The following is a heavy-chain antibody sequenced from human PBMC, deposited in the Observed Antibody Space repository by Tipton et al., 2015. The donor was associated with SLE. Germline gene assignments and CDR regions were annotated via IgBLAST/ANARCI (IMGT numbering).Heavy chain of an antibody. CDR1: GGSISSSSYY. CDR3: AREGLSGYEQGFDY. CDR2: LYYSGSA. Sequence: TLSLTCTVSGGSISSSSYYWGWIRQPPGKGLEWIGSLYYSGSAYYSPSLKSRLTISVDTSSNQFSLELSSVTAADTAVYYCAREGLSGYEQGFDYWGQGTLVTVSS. V-gene: IGHV4-39*07. J-gene: IGHJ4*02. D-gene: IGHD5-12*01.